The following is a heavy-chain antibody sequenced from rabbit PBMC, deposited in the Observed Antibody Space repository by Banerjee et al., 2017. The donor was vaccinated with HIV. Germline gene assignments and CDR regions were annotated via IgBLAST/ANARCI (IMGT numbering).Heavy chain of an antibody. CDR1: GFTLSSYW. Sequence: QEQLVESGGGLVQPEGSLTLTCKASGFTLSSYWMWWVRQAPGKGLEWIACIGAGSSGTTYYASWAKGRFTISKTSSTTVTLQMPSLTAADTATYFCARHLSAGGGWGTFGLWGPGTLVTVS. D-gene: IGHD4-2*01. CDR3: ARHLSAGGGWGTFGL. J-gene: IGHJ2*01. CDR2: IGAGSSGTT. V-gene: IGHV1S45*01.